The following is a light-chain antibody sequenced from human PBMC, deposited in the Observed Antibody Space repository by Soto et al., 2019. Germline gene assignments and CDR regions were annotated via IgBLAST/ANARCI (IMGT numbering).Light chain of an antibody. V-gene: IGLV1-47*01. CDR3: AAWEGSLRGRV. CDR2: ATD. CDR1: PSSFRSES. J-gene: IGLJ3*02. Sequence: QSVLTQPPSASGAPGQTVTISCSGRPSSFRSESVCWYRHIPETAPKLIIYATDQRPSGVPDRFSGFKSGTSASLAISGLRAEDEADYSCAAWEGSLRGRVFGGGTKLTVL.